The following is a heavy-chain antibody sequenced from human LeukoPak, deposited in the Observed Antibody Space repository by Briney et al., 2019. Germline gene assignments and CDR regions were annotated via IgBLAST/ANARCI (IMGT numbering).Heavy chain of an antibody. V-gene: IGHV3-11*01. CDR1: GFTFSDYY. D-gene: IGHD2-15*01. J-gene: IGHJ6*01. Sequence: KAGGSLRLSCAASGFTFSDYYMSWIRQAPGKGLEWVSYISSSGSTIYYADSVKGRFTISRDTAKNSLCLQMNSLRAAHTAVYYCARHVLTEYYYCGMDVWGQGTTVTVSS. CDR2: ISSSGSTI. CDR3: ARHVLTEYYYCGMDV.